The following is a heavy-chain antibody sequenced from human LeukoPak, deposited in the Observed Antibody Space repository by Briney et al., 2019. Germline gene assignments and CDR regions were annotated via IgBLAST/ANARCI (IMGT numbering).Heavy chain of an antibody. CDR2: ISSNGGST. J-gene: IGHJ4*02. V-gene: IGHV3-64*01. Sequence: PGGSLRLSCAVSGFTFSTYAMHWVRQAPGKGLEYVSAISSNGGSTYYANSVKGRFTISRDNSKNTLYLQMGSLRAEDMAVYYCARDRGYAFDYWGQGTLVTVSS. CDR1: GFTFSTYA. CDR3: ARDRGYAFDY. D-gene: IGHD5-12*01.